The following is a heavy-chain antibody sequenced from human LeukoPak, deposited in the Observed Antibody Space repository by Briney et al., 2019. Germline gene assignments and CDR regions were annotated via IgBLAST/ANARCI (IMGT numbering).Heavy chain of an antibody. J-gene: IGHJ6*03. CDR2: INPTSGGT. D-gene: IGHD3-3*01. V-gene: IGHV1-2*02. CDR1: GYTFTGYY. CDR3: AREPRRYYDFWSGYYESYYYYYMDV. Sequence: ASVKVSCKASGYTFTGYYIHWVRQAPGQGLEWMGWINPTSGGTNYAQKFQGRVTMTRDTSISTAYMELSRLRSDDTAVYYCAREPRRYYDFWSGYYESYYYYYMDVWGKGTTVTVSS.